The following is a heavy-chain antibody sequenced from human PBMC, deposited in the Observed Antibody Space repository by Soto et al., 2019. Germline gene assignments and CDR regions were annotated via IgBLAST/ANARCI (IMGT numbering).Heavy chain of an antibody. CDR3: AKGVRKGRGSGWYPIDY. J-gene: IGHJ4*02. D-gene: IGHD6-19*01. CDR1: GGTFSSYA. V-gene: IGHV1-69*13. Sequence: SVKVSCKASGGTFSSYAISWVRQAPGQGLEWMGGIIPIFGTANYAQKFQGRVTITADESTSTAYMELNSLRAEDTAVYYCAKGVRKGRGSGWYPIDYWGQGTLVTVSS. CDR2: IIPIFGTA.